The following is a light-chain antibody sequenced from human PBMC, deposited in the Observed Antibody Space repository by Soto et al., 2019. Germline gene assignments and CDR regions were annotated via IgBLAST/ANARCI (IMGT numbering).Light chain of an antibody. CDR3: QQTSSAPFT. CDR1: QNINTY. Sequence: DIHITHSPYSLSAAVGDRVTIACRASQNINTYLNWYQQKPGKAPKLLIFDAASLQSGVPSRFSGGGSRTDFTLTITSLQPEDFATYYCQQTSSAPFTFGPGTRWIS. CDR2: DAA. J-gene: IGKJ3*01. V-gene: IGKV1-39*01.